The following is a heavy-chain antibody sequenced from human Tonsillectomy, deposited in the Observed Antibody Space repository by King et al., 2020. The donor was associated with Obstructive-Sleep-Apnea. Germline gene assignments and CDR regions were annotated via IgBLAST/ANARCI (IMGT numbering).Heavy chain of an antibody. Sequence: QLVQSGAEVKKPGESLKISCKGSGYRFTSYWIGWVRQMPGKGLEWMGIIYPGDSDTRYSPSFQGQVTISADKSISTAYLQWSSLKASDTAMYYCARSETTRGYCSSTSCYEYYFDYWGQGTLVTVSS. CDR2: IYPGDSDT. D-gene: IGHD2-2*01. J-gene: IGHJ4*02. CDR3: ARSETTRGYCSSTSCYEYYFDY. CDR1: GYRFTSYW. V-gene: IGHV5-51*01.